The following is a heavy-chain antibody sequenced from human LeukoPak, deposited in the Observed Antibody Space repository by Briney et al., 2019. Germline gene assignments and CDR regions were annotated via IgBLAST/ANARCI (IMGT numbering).Heavy chain of an antibody. CDR2: IYYSGST. V-gene: IGHV4-39*01. J-gene: IGHJ4*02. CDR3: ARLSVPIDY. Sequence: SETLSLTCTVSGGSISSSSYYWGWIHQPPGKGLEWIGSIYYSGSTYYNPSLKSRVTISVDTSKNQFSLKLSSVTAADTAVYYCARLSVPIDYWGQGTLVTVSS. D-gene: IGHD2-2*01. CDR1: GGSISSSSYY.